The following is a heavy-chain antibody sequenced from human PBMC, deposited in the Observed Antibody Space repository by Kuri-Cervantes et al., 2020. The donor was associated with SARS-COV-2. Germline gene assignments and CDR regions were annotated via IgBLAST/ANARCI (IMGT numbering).Heavy chain of an antibody. CDR1: VFTFSSYA. Sequence: GESLKISCAASVFTFSSYAMSWVRQAPGKGLEWVSVIYSGGSSTYYADSVKGRFTISRDNSKNTLYLQMNSLRAEDTAVYYCAKDSYSSGWYWFDPWGQGTLVTVSS. D-gene: IGHD6-19*01. CDR3: AKDSYSSGWYWFDP. V-gene: IGHV3-23*03. CDR2: IYSGGSST. J-gene: IGHJ5*02.